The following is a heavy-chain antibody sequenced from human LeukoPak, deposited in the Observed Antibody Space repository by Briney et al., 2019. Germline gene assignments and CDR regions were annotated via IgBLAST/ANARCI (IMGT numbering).Heavy chain of an antibody. V-gene: IGHV3-30*03. Sequence: GGSLRLSRADSGFTFSSYSMNWVRQAPDKGLEWVAVISDDGSKKYHADSVKGRFTISRDNSENTLYLQMKSLRHEDTAVYYCARDWSAAVYAPFDYWGQGTLVTVSS. CDR1: GFTFSSYS. D-gene: IGHD5/OR15-5a*01. CDR3: ARDWSAAVYAPFDY. CDR2: ISDDGSKK. J-gene: IGHJ4*02.